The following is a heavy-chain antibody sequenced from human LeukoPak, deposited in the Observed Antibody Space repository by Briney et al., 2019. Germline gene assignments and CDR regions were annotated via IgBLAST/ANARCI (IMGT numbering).Heavy chain of an antibody. CDR1: GFTLDDYA. D-gene: IGHD3-10*01. CDR3: AKDHHYGSGGSVNWFDP. Sequence: PGGSLRLSCVASGFTLDDYAMHWVRQAPGKGLEWVSLISRDGGSTYYADSVKGRFTISRDNSKNSLYLQMNRLRTEDTALYYCAKDHHYGSGGSVNWFDPWGQGTLVTVSS. V-gene: IGHV3-43*02. J-gene: IGHJ5*02. CDR2: ISRDGGST.